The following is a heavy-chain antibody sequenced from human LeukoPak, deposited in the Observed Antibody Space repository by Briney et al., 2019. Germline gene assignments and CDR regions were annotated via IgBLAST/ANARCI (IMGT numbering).Heavy chain of an antibody. V-gene: IGHV3-23*01. J-gene: IGHJ4*02. CDR1: GFTFDTSA. CDR2: ISAAANT. CDR3: ARLKIDY. Sequence: GGSLRLSCAASGFTFDTSAINWVRQAPGRGLQWVSGISAAANTFYVDSVKGRFTISRDNSKNTVYLQMNSLRAEDTAVYYCARLKIDYWGQGGLVTVSS. D-gene: IGHD3-16*01.